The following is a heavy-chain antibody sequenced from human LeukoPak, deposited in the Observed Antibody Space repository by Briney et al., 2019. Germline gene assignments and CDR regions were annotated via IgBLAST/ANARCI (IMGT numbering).Heavy chain of an antibody. CDR1: GGSISSHY. V-gene: IGHV4-59*11. Sequence: SEALSLTCTVSGGSISSHYWSWIRQPPGKGLEWIGYIYYSGSTNYNPSLKSRVTISVDTSKNQFSLKLSSVTAADTAVYYCARVTLIAARRDYYYYMDVWGKGTTVTVSS. CDR2: IYYSGST. D-gene: IGHD6-6*01. CDR3: ARVTLIAARRDYYYYMDV. J-gene: IGHJ6*03.